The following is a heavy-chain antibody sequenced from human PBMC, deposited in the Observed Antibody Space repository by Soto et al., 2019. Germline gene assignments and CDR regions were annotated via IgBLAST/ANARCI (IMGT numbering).Heavy chain of an antibody. V-gene: IGHV3-30*18. Sequence: PGGSVRLSCAASGFTFSSYGMHWVRQAPGKGLEWVAVISYDGSNKYYADSVKGRFTISRDNSKSTLYLQMNSLRAEDTAVYYCAKANKLPAAMSGGWVDYGMDVWGQGTTVTVSS. D-gene: IGHD2-2*01. CDR2: ISYDGSNK. CDR3: AKANKLPAAMSGGWVDYGMDV. J-gene: IGHJ6*02. CDR1: GFTFSSYG.